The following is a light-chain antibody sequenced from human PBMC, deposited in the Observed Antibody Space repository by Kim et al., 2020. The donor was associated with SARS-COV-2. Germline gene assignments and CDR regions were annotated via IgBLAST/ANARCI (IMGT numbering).Light chain of an antibody. CDR3: QQDNYY. CDR2: DAS. J-gene: IGKJ2*01. Sequence: NPSAAVGDRVTITCRARENIYNLLVWYQQKGEKAPNLLIYDASTLETGVPSRFSGSGSGTEFTLTINSLQPDDSATYYCQQDNYYFGQGTKLEI. CDR1: ENIYNL. V-gene: IGKV1-5*01.